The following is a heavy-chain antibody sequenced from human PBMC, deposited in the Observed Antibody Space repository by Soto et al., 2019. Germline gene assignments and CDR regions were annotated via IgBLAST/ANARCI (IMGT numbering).Heavy chain of an antibody. V-gene: IGHV5-51*01. CDR2: IYPGDSDT. Sequence: PGESLKICWKGSGYSFTSYWIGWVRQMPGKGLEWMGIIYPGDSDTRYSPSFQGQVTISADKSISTAYLQWSSLKASDTAMYYCARHVVLGSSWYVFRRQNYYYYGMDVWGQGTTVTVSS. D-gene: IGHD6-13*01. J-gene: IGHJ6*02. CDR1: GYSFTSYW. CDR3: ARHVVLGSSWYVFRRQNYYYYGMDV.